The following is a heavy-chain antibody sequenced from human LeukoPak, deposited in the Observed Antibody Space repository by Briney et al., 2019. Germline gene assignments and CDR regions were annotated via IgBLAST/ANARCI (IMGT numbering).Heavy chain of an antibody. CDR2: IKEDGSEK. CDR1: GFIFTGYW. Sequence: GGSLRLSCSVSGFIFTGYWMSWVRQAPGKGLGWVANIKEDGSEKYYVDSVKGRFTISRDNAKNSLYLQMNSLRAEDMAIYYCARGGAANDYWGQGTLVTVSS. CDR3: ARGGAANDY. D-gene: IGHD4/OR15-4a*01. V-gene: IGHV3-7*01. J-gene: IGHJ4*02.